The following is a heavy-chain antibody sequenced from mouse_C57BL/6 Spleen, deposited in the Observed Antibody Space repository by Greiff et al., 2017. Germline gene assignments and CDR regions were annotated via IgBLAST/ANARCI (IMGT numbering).Heavy chain of an antibody. Sequence: QVQLKESGAELVKPGASVKISCKASGYAFSSYWMNWVKQRPGKGLEWIGQIYPGDGDTNYNGKFKGKATLTADKSSSTAYMQLSSLTSEDSAVDFCARWLLRTAFDYWGQGTTLTVSS. D-gene: IGHD2-3*01. V-gene: IGHV1-80*01. CDR3: ARWLLRTAFDY. CDR2: IYPGDGDT. J-gene: IGHJ2*01. CDR1: GYAFSSYW.